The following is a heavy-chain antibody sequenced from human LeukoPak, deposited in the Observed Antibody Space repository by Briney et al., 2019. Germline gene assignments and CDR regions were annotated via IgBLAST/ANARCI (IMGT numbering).Heavy chain of an antibody. Sequence: SETLPLTCTVSGYSISSGYYWGWIRQPPVKGLEWIGSIYHSGSTYYNPSLKSRVTISVDTSKNQFSLKLSSVTAADTAVYYCARAPMEVYAMGGVVYYFDYWGQGTLVTVSS. V-gene: IGHV4-38-2*02. CDR2: IYHSGST. J-gene: IGHJ4*02. CDR3: ARAPMEVYAMGGVVYYFDY. D-gene: IGHD2-8*02. CDR1: GYSISSGYY.